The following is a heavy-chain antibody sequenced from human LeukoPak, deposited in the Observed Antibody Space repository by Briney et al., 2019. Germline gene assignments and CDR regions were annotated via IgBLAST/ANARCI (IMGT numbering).Heavy chain of an antibody. CDR3: ARGRYCSSTSCSSDAFDI. CDR2: IKQDGSEK. D-gene: IGHD2-2*01. Sequence: GGSLRLSCAASGFTFSSYWMSWVRQAPGKGLEWVANIKQDGSEKYYVDSVKGRFTISRDNAKNSLYLQMNSLRAEDTAVYYCARGRYCSSTSCSSDAFDIWGQGTMVTVSS. CDR1: GFTFSSYW. V-gene: IGHV3-7*01. J-gene: IGHJ3*02.